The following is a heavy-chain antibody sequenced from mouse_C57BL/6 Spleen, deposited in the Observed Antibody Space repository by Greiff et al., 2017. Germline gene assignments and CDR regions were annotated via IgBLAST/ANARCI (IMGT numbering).Heavy chain of an antibody. J-gene: IGHJ2*01. Sequence: EVKLVASGAELVRPGASVTLSCTASGFNIQDSYMHWVKQRPEPGLEWIGRIDPEDGDTEYAPKFQGKATMTADTSSNTAYLQLSSLTSEDTAVYYCTTAYGSRAFDYWGQGTTLTVSS. CDR1: GFNIQDSY. CDR3: TTAYGSRAFDY. CDR2: IDPEDGDT. V-gene: IGHV14-1*01. D-gene: IGHD1-1*01.